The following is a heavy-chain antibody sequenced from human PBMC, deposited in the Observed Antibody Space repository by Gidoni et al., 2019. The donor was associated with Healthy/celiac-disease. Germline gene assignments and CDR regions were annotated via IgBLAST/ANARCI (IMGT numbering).Heavy chain of an antibody. CDR2: ISSSSSYI. V-gene: IGHV3-21*01. CDR3: ASPGPEGDYVWGSYRVRGRYYYYGMDV. J-gene: IGHJ6*02. Sequence: EVQLVESGGGLGKPGGSLRLSCAASGVTFRSFSMNWVHQAPGKGLEGVSSISSSSSYIYDADSVKGRFTNSRDNAKNSLYLQMNSLRAEDTAVYYCASPGPEGDYVWGSYRVRGRYYYYGMDVWGQGTTVTVSS. D-gene: IGHD3-16*01. CDR1: GVTFRSFS.